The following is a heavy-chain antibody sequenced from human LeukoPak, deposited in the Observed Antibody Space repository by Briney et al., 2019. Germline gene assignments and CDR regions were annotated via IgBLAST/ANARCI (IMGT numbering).Heavy chain of an antibody. Sequence: ASVKVSCKASGYTFTIYGISRVRQAPAQGLEWMGWISAYNGNTNYAQKLQGRVTMTTDTSTSTAYMELRSLRSDDTAVYYCARGHSAVIPADYDYWGQGTLVTVSS. V-gene: IGHV1-18*01. J-gene: IGHJ4*02. CDR3: ARGHSAVIPADYDY. CDR1: GYTFTIYG. CDR2: ISAYNGNT. D-gene: IGHD2-21*01.